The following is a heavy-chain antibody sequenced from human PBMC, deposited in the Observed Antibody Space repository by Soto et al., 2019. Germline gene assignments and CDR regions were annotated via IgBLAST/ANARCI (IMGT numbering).Heavy chain of an antibody. V-gene: IGHV1-46*01. Sequence: QVQLVQSGAEVKKPGASVKVSCKASGYTFTSYYMHWVRQAPGQGLEWMGIINPSGGSTSYAQKFQGRVTMTRDMSTSTVYMELSSLRSEDTAVYYCARDRDCSSTSCQTDLDYWGQGTLVTVSS. J-gene: IGHJ4*02. CDR1: GYTFTSYY. CDR3: ARDRDCSSTSCQTDLDY. D-gene: IGHD2-2*01. CDR2: INPSGGST.